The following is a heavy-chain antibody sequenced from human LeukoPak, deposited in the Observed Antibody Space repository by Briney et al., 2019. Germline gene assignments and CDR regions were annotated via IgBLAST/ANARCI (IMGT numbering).Heavy chain of an antibody. CDR3: ARARPYDFWSGYPY. Sequence: ASVEVSCKASGYTFTSYGISWVRQAPGQGLEWMGWITVYNGSTNYAQKFQGRVTMTTDTSASTAYMELRNLRSDDTAVYYCARARPYDFWSGYPYWGQGTLVTVSS. CDR2: ITVYNGST. J-gene: IGHJ4*02. CDR1: GYTFTSYG. D-gene: IGHD3-3*01. V-gene: IGHV1-18*01.